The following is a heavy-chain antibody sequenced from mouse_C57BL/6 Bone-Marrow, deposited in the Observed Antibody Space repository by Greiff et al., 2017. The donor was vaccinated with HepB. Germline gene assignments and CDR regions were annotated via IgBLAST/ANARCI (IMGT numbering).Heavy chain of an antibody. CDR3: ARRVDYYAMDY. CDR2: IYPRDGST. V-gene: IGHV1-78*01. CDR1: GYTFTDHT. Sequence: VKLQESDAELVKPGASVKISCKVSGYTFTDHTMHWMKQRPEQGLEWIGYIYPRDGSTKYNEKFKGKATLTADKSSSTAYMQLNSLTSEDSAVYFCARRVDYYAMDYWGQGTSVTVSS. D-gene: IGHD1-1*01. J-gene: IGHJ4*01.